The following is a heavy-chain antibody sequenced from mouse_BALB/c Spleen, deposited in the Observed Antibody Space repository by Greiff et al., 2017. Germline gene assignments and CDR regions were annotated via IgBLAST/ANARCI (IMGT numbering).Heavy chain of an antibody. Sequence: QVQLQQSGAELARPGASVKMSCKASGYTFTSYTMHWVKQRPGQGLEWIGYINPSSGYTNYNQKFKDKATLTADKSSSTAYMQLSSLTSEDSAVYYCATPYGNYGGKGYAMDYWGQGTAVTVSS. CDR2: INPSSGYT. CDR1: GYTFTSYT. V-gene: IGHV1-4*01. CDR3: ATPYGNYGGKGYAMDY. D-gene: IGHD2-1*01. J-gene: IGHJ4*01.